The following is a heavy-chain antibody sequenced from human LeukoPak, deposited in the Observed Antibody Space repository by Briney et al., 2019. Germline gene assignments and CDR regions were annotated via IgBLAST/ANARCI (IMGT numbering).Heavy chain of an antibody. CDR1: GGTFSSYA. Sequence: SVKVSCKASGGTFSSYAISWVRQAPGQGLEWMGGIIPIFGTANYAQKLQGRVTMTTDTSTSTAYMELRSLRSDDTAVYYCARGGAIAAAGWFDPWGQGTLVTVSS. CDR2: IIPIFGTA. D-gene: IGHD6-13*01. J-gene: IGHJ5*02. CDR3: ARGGAIAAAGWFDP. V-gene: IGHV1-69*05.